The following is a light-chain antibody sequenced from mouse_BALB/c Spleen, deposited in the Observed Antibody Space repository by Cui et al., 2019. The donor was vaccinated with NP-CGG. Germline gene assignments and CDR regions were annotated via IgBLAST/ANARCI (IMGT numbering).Light chain of an antibody. V-gene: IGLV1*01. CDR1: TGAVTTSNY. CDR2: GTN. J-gene: IGLJ1*01. Sequence: LTQESALTTSPGETVTLTCRSSTGAVTTSNYANWVQEKPDHLFTGLIGGTNNRVPGVSARFSGSLIGDKAALTITGAQTEDEAIYFCALWYSNHWVFGGGTKLTVL. CDR3: ALWYSNHWV.